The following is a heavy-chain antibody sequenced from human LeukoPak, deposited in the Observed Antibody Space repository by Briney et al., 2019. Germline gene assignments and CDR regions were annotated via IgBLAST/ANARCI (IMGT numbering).Heavy chain of an antibody. Sequence: RESGPALVKPTQTLTLTCTFSGFSLSTSGMCVSWIRQPPGKALEWLARIDWDDDKYYSTSLKTRLTITKDTSKNQVVLTMTNMDPVDTATYYCAHRLKDSSGYLPYFDYWGQGTLVTVSS. V-gene: IGHV2-70*12. CDR2: IDWDDDK. D-gene: IGHD3-22*01. CDR1: GFSLSTSGMC. CDR3: AHRLKDSSGYLPYFDY. J-gene: IGHJ4*02.